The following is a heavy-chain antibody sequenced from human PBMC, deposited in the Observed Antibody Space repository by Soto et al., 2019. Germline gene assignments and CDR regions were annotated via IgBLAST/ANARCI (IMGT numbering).Heavy chain of an antibody. CDR2: IYYSGST. J-gene: IGHJ3*02. V-gene: IGHV4-39*01. CDR1: GGSISSSSYY. CDR3: ATPALGGMNKNAFDI. Sequence: QLQLQESGPGLVKPSETLSLTCTVSGGSISSSSYYWGWIRQPPGKGLEWIGSIYYSGSTYYNPSLKRRVTISVDTSKNQFSLKLSSVTAADTAVYYCATPALGGMNKNAFDIWGQGTMVTVSS. D-gene: IGHD3-16*01.